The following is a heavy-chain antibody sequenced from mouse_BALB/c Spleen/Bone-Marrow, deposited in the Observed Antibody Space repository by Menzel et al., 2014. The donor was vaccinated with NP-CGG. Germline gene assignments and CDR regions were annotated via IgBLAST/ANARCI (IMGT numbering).Heavy chain of an antibody. J-gene: IGHJ1*01. CDR3: ARGTTALRYFDV. D-gene: IGHD1-2*01. V-gene: IGHV5-17*02. CDR2: INGGSNTI. Sequence: EVQGVESGGGLVQPGGSRKLSCAASGFTFSSFGMHWIRQAPEKGLEWVAYINGGSNTIYYADTVKGRFTISRDNPKNTLFLQMTSLRSEDTAMYFCARGTTALRYFDVWGAGTTVTVSS. CDR1: GFTFSSFG.